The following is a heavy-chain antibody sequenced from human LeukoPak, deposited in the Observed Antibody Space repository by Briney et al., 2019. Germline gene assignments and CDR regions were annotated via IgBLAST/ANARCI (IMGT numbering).Heavy chain of an antibody. V-gene: IGHV4-30-4*01. CDR1: GGSISSGDYY. CDR3: ARLRGYCSGGSCLYYFDY. J-gene: IGHJ4*02. CDR2: IYYSGST. D-gene: IGHD2-15*01. Sequence: SETLSLTCTVSGGSISSGDYYWSWIRQPPGKGLEWIGYIYYSGSTYYNPSLKSRVTISVDTSKNQFSLKLSSVTAADTAVYYCARLRGYCSGGSCLYYFDYWGQGTLVTVSS.